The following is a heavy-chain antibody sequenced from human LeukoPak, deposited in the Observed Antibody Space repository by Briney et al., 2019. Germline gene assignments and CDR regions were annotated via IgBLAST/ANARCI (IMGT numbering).Heavy chain of an antibody. CDR3: AGDQGEMATIPDY. D-gene: IGHD5-24*01. Sequence: GASVKVSCKASGYTFTGYYMHWVRQAPGQGLEWMGWINPNSGGTNYAQKFQGRVTMTRDTSIATAYMELSRLRSDDTAVYYCAGDQGEMATIPDYWGQGTLVTVSS. J-gene: IGHJ4*02. CDR2: INPNSGGT. V-gene: IGHV1-2*02. CDR1: GYTFTGYY.